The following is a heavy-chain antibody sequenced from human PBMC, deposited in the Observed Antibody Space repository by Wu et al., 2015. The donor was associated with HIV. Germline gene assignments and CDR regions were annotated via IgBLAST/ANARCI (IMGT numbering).Heavy chain of an antibody. CDR1: GYTFTGYY. CDR3: AREAITMIVVGLYGMDV. Sequence: QVQLVQSGAEVKKPGASVKVSCKASGYTFTGYYMHWVRQAPGQGLEWMGWINPNSGGTNYAQKFQGRVTMTRDTSISTAYMELSRLRSDDTAVYYCAREAITMIVVGLYGMDVWGQGTTVTVSS. CDR2: INPNSGGT. V-gene: IGHV1-2*02. J-gene: IGHJ6*02. D-gene: IGHD3-22*01.